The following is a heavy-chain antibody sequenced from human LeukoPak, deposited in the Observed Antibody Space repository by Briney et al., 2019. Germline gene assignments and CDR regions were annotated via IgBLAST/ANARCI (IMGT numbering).Heavy chain of an antibody. J-gene: IGHJ5*02. CDR2: IYYTGST. D-gene: IGHD4-11*01. V-gene: IGHV4-31*03. Sequence: NPSQTLSLTCTVSGGSISSGVYSWSWIPQTPGKAPKWLGYIYYTGSTYYNPSLESRVTMSVDTSNNQFSLKLSSVTAADTAVYFCATRSNDYSKGYFDPWGQGTLVSVSS. CDR3: ATRSNDYSKGYFDP. CDR1: GGSISSGVYS.